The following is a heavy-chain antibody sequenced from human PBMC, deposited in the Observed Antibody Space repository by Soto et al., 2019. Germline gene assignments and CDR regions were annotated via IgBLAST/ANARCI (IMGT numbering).Heavy chain of an antibody. CDR1: GYTFTSYD. Sequence: ASVKVSCKASGYTFTSYDINWVRQAPGQGLEWGGWMNPNSGNTGYAQKFQGRVTMTRNTSISTAYMELSSLRSEDTAVYYCAGYYYGSGSYYNFSYDYYMDVWGKGTTVTVSS. CDR2: MNPNSGNT. D-gene: IGHD3-10*01. CDR3: AGYYYGSGSYYNFSYDYYMDV. J-gene: IGHJ6*03. V-gene: IGHV1-8*01.